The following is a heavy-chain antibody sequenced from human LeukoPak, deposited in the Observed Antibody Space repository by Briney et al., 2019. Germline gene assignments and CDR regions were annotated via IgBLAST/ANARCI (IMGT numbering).Heavy chain of an antibody. CDR3: AKRGINWGPIDY. D-gene: IGHD7-27*01. CDR2: ISGDGTVT. J-gene: IGHJ4*02. Sequence: GGSLRLSCAASGFTFSNYAITWVRQAPGEGLEWVSAISGDGTVTYYADSVKGRFTISRDNSKSTLYLQMDSLRAEDTAVYYCAKRGINWGPIDYWGQGTLVTVSS. V-gene: IGHV3-23*01. CDR1: GFTFSNYA.